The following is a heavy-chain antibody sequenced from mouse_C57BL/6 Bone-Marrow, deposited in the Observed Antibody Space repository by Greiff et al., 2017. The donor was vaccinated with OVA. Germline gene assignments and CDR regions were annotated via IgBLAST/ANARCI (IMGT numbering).Heavy chain of an antibody. CDR1: GYTFTSYG. D-gene: IGHD2-13*01. J-gene: IGHJ2*01. CDR2: IYPRSGNT. V-gene: IGHV1-81*01. Sequence: VQLQQSGAELARPGASVKLSCKASGYTFTSYGISWVKQRTGQGLEWIGEIYPRSGNTYYTEKFKGKATLTADKSSSTAYMELRSLTSEDSAVYFCAIKGLHDYWGQGTTLTVSS. CDR3: AIKGLHDY.